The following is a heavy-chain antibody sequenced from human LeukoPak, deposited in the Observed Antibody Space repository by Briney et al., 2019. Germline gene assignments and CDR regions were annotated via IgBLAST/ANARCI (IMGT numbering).Heavy chain of an antibody. CDR2: ISSTGSSI. J-gene: IGHJ5*02. CDR1: GFTFSYYT. CDR3: ARDDVAWNDVHWFDP. Sequence: PGGSLRLSCAASGFTFSYYTMSWVRQAPGKGLEWVSSISSTGSSIYYADSVKGRFTISRDNAKNSLYLQMSSLRVEDTAVYYCARDDVAWNDVHWFDPWGQRTLVTVSS. V-gene: IGHV3-21*01. D-gene: IGHD1-1*01.